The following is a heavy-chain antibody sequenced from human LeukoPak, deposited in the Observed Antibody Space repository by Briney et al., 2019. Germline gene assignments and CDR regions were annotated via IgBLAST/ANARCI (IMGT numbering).Heavy chain of an antibody. V-gene: IGHV3-74*01. J-gene: IGHJ3*02. CDR1: GFTLGSYW. CDR3: ARELGVGVIGDAFDI. D-gene: IGHD3-22*01. CDR2: VNTDGSST. Sequence: GGSLRLSCAVSGFTLGSYWMHWVRQAPGQGLAWVSRVNTDGSSTTYAESVKGRFTISKDNAKNTLYLQMNGLRAEDTAVYYCARELGVGVIGDAFDIRGQGTMVTVSS.